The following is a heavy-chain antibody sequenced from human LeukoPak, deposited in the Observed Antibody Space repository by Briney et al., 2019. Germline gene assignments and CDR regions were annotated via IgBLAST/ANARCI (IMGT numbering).Heavy chain of an antibody. CDR1: GFTFDDYA. V-gene: IGHV3-9*01. D-gene: IGHD3-10*01. Sequence: SLRLSCAASGFTFDDYAMHWVRQAPGKGLEWVSGISWNSGSIGYADSVKGRFTISRDNAKNSLYLQMNSLRAEDTALYYCAVTTMVRGVTYYGMDVWGQGTAVTVSS. CDR2: ISWNSGSI. J-gene: IGHJ6*02. CDR3: AVTTMVRGVTYYGMDV.